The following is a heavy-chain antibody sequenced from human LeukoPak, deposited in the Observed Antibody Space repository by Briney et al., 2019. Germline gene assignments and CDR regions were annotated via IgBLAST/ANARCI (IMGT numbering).Heavy chain of an antibody. CDR1: GGSISSGGYY. D-gene: IGHD4-17*01. V-gene: IGHV4-30-2*01. Sequence: PSETLSLTCTVSGGSISSGGYYWGWIRQPPGKGLEWIGYIYHSGSTYYNPSLKSRVTISVDRSKNQFSLKLSSVTAADTAVYYCARDLRSGDGDYEYYYYGMDVWGQGATVTVSS. CDR2: IYHSGST. CDR3: ARDLRSGDGDYEYYYYGMDV. J-gene: IGHJ6*02.